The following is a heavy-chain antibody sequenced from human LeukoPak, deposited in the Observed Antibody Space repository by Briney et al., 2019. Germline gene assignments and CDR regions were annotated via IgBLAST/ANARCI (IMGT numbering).Heavy chain of an antibody. CDR1: GGSISSSSYY. D-gene: IGHD6-19*01. J-gene: IGHJ6*02. V-gene: IGHV4-39*07. CDR3: ARDRFPSSGWGMDV. Sequence: SETLSLTCTVSGGSISSSSYYWGWIRQPPGKGLEWIGSIYYSGSTYYNPSLKSRVTISVDTSKNQFSLKLSSVTAADTAVYYCARDRFPSSGWGMDVWGQGTTVTVSS. CDR2: IYYSGST.